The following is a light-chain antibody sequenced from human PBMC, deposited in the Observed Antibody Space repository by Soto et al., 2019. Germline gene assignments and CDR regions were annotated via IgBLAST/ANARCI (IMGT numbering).Light chain of an antibody. V-gene: IGKV3-15*01. J-gene: IGKJ1*01. CDR3: QQYNNWPRT. Sequence: ESGFTQSPGTLSLSPGERATLSCRSSQSVSNNYLAWYQQKPAQAPRIVIYGASTRATGIPARFSGSGSGTEFTLTISSLQSEDFAVYYCQQYNNWPRTFGQGTKVDIK. CDR1: QSVSNN. CDR2: GAS.